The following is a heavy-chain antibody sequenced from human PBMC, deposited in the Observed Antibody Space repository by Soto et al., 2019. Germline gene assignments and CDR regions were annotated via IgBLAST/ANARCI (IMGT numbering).Heavy chain of an antibody. D-gene: IGHD6-19*01. V-gene: IGHV3-43*01. CDR3: AKDMGKYSSGWYSDYYYGMDV. J-gene: IGHJ6*02. CDR1: GFTFDDYT. CDR2: ISWDGGST. Sequence: GGSLRLSCAASGFTFDDYTMHWVRQAPGKGLEWVSLISWDGGSTYYADSVKGRFTISRDNSKNSLYLQMNSLRTEDTALYYCAKDMGKYSSGWYSDYYYGMDVWGQGTTVTVSS.